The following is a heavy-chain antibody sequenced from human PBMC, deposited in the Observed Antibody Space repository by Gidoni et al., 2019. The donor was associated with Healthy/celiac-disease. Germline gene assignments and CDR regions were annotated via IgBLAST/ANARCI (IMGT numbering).Heavy chain of an antibody. V-gene: IGHV3-23*01. CDR3: AKDGDGYPDAFDI. CDR2: IRGSGGSK. Sequence: EVQLLESGGGLVQPGGSLRLSCAASGVTFSSYAMCWVRPAPGKGLEWGAAIRGSGGSKDYADSVKGRLNIYRDNSKNTLYLQMNSLRAEDTAVYYCAKDGDGYPDAFDIGGQGTMVTVSS. J-gene: IGHJ3*02. D-gene: IGHD5-12*01. CDR1: GVTFSSYA.